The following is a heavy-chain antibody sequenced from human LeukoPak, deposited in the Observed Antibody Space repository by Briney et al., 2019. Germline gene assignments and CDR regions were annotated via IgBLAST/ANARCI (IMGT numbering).Heavy chain of an antibody. J-gene: IGHJ6*02. CDR1: GFTFSSYS. Sequence: GGSLRLSCAASGFTFSSYSMNWVRQAPGKGLEWVSSITTSGTYIYYADSVKGRFTISRDNAKNSLYLQMNSLRAEDTAVYYCARPFYYDNNGGEGMDVWGQGTTVTVSS. CDR3: ARPFYYDNNGGEGMDV. D-gene: IGHD3-22*01. CDR2: ITTSGTYI. V-gene: IGHV3-21*06.